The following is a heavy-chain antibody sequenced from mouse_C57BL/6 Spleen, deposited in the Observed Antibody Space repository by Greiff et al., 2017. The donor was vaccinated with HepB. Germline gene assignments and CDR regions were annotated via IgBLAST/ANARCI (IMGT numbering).Heavy chain of an antibody. CDR3: ARDGMYYGSSYYFDV. CDR2: ISSGSSTI. D-gene: IGHD1-1*01. J-gene: IGHJ1*03. Sequence: EVQGVESGGGLVKPGGSLKLSCAASGFTFSDYGMHWVRQAPEKGLEWVAYISSGSSTIYYADTVKGRFTISRDNAKNTLFLQMTSLRSEDTAMYYCARDGMYYGSSYYFDVWGTGTTVTVSS. CDR1: GFTFSDYG. V-gene: IGHV5-17*01.